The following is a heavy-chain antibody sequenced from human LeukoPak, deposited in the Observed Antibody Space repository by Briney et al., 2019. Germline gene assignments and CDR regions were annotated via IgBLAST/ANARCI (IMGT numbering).Heavy chain of an antibody. CDR2: INRDGSST. CDR1: GFDW. J-gene: IGHJ4*02. V-gene: IGHV3-74*01. CDR3: GGGGYLLDS. Sequence: GGSLRLSRAGSGFDWMNWVRQVPGKGLVWVSRINRDGSSTSYADSVKGRFTISRDSAKNTLYLQMNSLRPEDSAVYYCGGGGYLLDSWGQGILVTVSS. D-gene: IGHD1-26*01.